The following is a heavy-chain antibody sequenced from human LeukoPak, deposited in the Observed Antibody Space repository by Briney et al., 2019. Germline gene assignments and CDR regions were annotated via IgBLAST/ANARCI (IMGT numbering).Heavy chain of an antibody. J-gene: IGHJ6*03. D-gene: IGHD2-2*01. V-gene: IGHV1-69*05. Sequence: ASVKVSCKASGGTFSSYAISWVRQAPGHGLEWWGGIVPIFGTANYAQKCQGRVTITTDESTSTAYMELSSLSSEDTAVYYCARETSDIVVVPAAARPHSNYYYYYMDVWGKGTTVTVSS. CDR3: ARETSDIVVVPAAARPHSNYYYYYMDV. CDR2: IVPIFGTA. CDR1: GGTFSSYA.